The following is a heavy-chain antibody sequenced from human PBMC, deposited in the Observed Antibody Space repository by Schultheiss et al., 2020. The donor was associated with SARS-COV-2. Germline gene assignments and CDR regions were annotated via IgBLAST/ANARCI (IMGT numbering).Heavy chain of an antibody. J-gene: IGHJ4*02. D-gene: IGHD2-21*01. CDR1: GFSFSTYA. Sequence: GGSLRLSCAASGFSFSTYAMTWVRQAPGKGLEWVSSISSYSRYIYYADSVKGRFTISRDNANNSLYLQMNSPRAEDTAVYYCARDLRIGDGYLDYWGQGTLVTVSS. CDR3: ARDLRIGDGYLDY. V-gene: IGHV3-21*01. CDR2: ISSYSRYI.